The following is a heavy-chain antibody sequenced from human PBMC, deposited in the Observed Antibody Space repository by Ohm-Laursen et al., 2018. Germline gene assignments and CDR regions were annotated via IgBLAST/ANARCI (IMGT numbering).Heavy chain of an antibody. CDR1: GGSISTYY. D-gene: IGHD1-14*01. CDR2: IYYSGST. CDR3: ARGLSRIPLGY. Sequence: TLSLTCIVSGGSISTYYWSRIRQHPGKGLEWIGYIYYSGSTYYNPSLKSRVTISVDTSKNQFSLKLSSVTAADTAVYYCARGLSRIPLGYWGQGTLVTVSS. J-gene: IGHJ4*02. V-gene: IGHV4-31*03.